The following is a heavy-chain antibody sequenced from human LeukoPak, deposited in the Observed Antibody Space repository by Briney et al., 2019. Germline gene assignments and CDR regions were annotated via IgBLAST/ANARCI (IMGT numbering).Heavy chain of an antibody. CDR3: ARHTTWDYDVGSGQDYFDY. D-gene: IGHD3-3*01. CDR2: IADSGKTK. Sequence: PGGSLRLSCGSSGFTFSSSKMMWVRQAPGKGLECVAYIADSGKTKWYVDYVKGRFTITRNNAKDSLFLQMNSLRAEDTATYYCARHTTWDYDVGSGQDYFDYWGKGVLVIVSS. CDR1: GFTFSSSK. J-gene: IGHJ4*02. V-gene: IGHV3-48*03.